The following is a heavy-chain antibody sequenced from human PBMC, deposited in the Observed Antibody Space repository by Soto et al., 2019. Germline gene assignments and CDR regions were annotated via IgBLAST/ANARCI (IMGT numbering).Heavy chain of an antibody. J-gene: IGHJ1*01. D-gene: IGHD3-9*01. V-gene: IGHV3-23*01. CDR3: AKDVHYDIVTGIEYFDH. CDR2: IRGTGRVT. Sequence: EVQLLESGGGLVQPGESLKVSLQVPGFPFSTSAMAWVPQAPGKGREWVSGIRGTGRVTNYADPVKGRFTISRDNPKNTLSLEMKSLRAEDTAVYYCAKDVHYDIVTGIEYFDHWGQGTLVTVSS. CDR1: GFPFSTSA.